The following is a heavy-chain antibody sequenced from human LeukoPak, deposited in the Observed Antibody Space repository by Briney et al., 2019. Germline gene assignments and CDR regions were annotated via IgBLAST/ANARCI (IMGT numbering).Heavy chain of an antibody. V-gene: IGHV4-59*01. D-gene: IGHD3-22*01. CDR1: GGSISSYY. CDR3: ARDNGYYDSSGYLDY. J-gene: IGHJ4*02. CDR2: IYYSGST. Sequence: SETLSLTCTVSGGSISSYYWSWIRRPPGKGLEWIGYIYYSGSTNYNPPLKSRVTISVDTSKNQFSLKLSSVTAADTAVYYCARDNGYYDSSGYLDYWGQGTLVTVSS.